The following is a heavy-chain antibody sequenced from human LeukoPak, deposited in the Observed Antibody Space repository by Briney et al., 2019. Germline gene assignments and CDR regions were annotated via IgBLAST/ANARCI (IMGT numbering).Heavy chain of an antibody. D-gene: IGHD5-24*01. J-gene: IGHJ3*02. V-gene: IGHV4-59*01. Sequence: PSETLSLTCTVSGGSISSYYWSWIRQPPGKGLEWIGYIYYSGSTNYNPSLKSRVTISVDTSKTQFSLKLSSVSAADTAVYYCATLNGWLQSGGVAFDIWGQGTMVTVSS. CDR1: GGSISSYY. CDR3: ATLNGWLQSGGVAFDI. CDR2: IYYSGST.